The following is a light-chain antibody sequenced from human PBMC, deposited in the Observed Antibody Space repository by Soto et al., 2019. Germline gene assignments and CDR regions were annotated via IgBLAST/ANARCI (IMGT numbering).Light chain of an antibody. V-gene: IGKV1-39*01. J-gene: IGKJ1*01. CDR3: QQNYAGPRT. CDR1: QTIDNY. Sequence: DIPMTQSPSSLSASVGDRVTITCRASQTIDNYLNWYQQKPGKAPNLLIYAASSLQTGVPSRFSGSGSGTDFTLTINSLQPEDFATYYCQQNYAGPRTFGQGTKVEIK. CDR2: AAS.